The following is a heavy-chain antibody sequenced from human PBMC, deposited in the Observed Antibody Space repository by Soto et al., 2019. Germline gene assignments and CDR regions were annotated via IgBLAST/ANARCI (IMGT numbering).Heavy chain of an antibody. V-gene: IGHV4-38-2*02. CDR1: GSSISRGYF. D-gene: IGHD2-21*02. J-gene: IGHJ4*02. Sequence: SETLSLTCTVSGSSISRGYFWGWIRQPPGKGLEWIGSIYHTGSTYYNSSLKSRVTISVDTSKNQFSLKLTSVTAADTAIYYYARDGILAHCGGDCSQPWGQGTLVTVSS. CDR3: ARDGILAHCGGDCSQP. CDR2: IYHTGST.